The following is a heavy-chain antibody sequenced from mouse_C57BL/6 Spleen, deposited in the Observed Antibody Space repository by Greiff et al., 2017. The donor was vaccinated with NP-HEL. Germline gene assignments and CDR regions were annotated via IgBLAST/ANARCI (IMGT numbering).Heavy chain of an antibody. J-gene: IGHJ1*03. Sequence: VQLQQPGAELVKPGASVKLSCKASGYTFTSYWMQWVKQRPGQGLEWIGVIDPSDSYTNYNQKFKGKATLTVDTSSSTAYMQLSSLTSEDSAVYYCARRSYYDYQWYFEVRGTGTTVTVSS. CDR3: ARRSYYDYQWYFEV. V-gene: IGHV1-50*01. D-gene: IGHD2-4*01. CDR1: GYTFTSYW. CDR2: IDPSDSYT.